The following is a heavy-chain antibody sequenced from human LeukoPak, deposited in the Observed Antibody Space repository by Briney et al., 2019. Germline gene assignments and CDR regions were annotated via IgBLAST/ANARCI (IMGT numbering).Heavy chain of an antibody. Sequence: GGSLRLSCAASGFTFSGYSMTWVRQPPGKGLEWVSYISSTSSTLLYTDSVKGRFIISRDNAKNSLYLQMNSLRAEDTAVHYCARESAYAFDYWGQGILVTVSS. CDR2: ISSTSSTL. J-gene: IGHJ4*02. CDR3: ARESAYAFDY. CDR1: GFTFSGYS. V-gene: IGHV3-48*01. D-gene: IGHD5-12*01.